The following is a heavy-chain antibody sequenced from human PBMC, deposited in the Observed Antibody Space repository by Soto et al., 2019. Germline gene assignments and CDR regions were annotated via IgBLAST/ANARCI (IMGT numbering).Heavy chain of an antibody. V-gene: IGHV3-21*01. CDR1: GFNFNSYT. Sequence: EVQLVESGGGLVKPGGSLRLSCAASGFNFNSYTINWVRQAPGKRLEWLSSISSSGYIFSTDSVRGRFTISRDNAKNSVYLQINSLRAEDTAVYFWARDCSGGSCYPGMDVW. CDR2: ISSSGYI. D-gene: IGHD2-15*01. CDR3: ARDCSGGSCYPGMDV. J-gene: IGHJ6*01.